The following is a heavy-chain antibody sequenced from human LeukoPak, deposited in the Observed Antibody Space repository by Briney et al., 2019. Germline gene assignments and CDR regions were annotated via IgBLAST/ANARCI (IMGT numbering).Heavy chain of an antibody. CDR1: GGSISSYY. J-gene: IGHJ5*02. CDR3: ARHRGWAQLVRRSWFDP. CDR2: IYTSGST. Sequence: SETLSLTCTVSGGSISSYYWSWIRQPAGKGLEWIGRIYTSGSTNYNPSLKSRVTMSVDTSKNQFSLKLSSVTAADTAVYYCARHRGWAQLVRRSWFDPWGQGTLVTVSS. V-gene: IGHV4-4*07. D-gene: IGHD6-13*01.